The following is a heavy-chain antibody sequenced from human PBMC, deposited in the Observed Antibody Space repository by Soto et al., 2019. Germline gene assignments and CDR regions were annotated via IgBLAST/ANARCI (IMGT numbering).Heavy chain of an antibody. CDR1: GGSISSSSYY. CDR3: ARLPLFRGIIITPDY. Sequence: SETLSLTCTVSGGSISSSSYYWGWVRQPPGKGLEWIGSIFSSGTTYYNPSLKSRVTISVDTSKNQFSLRLTSVTAADTAVYYCARLPLFRGIIITPDYWGQGTLVTVSS. D-gene: IGHD3-10*01. CDR2: IFSSGTT. V-gene: IGHV4-39*01. J-gene: IGHJ4*02.